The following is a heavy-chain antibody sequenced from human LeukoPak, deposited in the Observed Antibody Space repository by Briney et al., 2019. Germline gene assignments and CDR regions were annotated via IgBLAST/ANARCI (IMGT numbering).Heavy chain of an antibody. CDR1: GGSFSGYY. V-gene: IGHV4-34*01. CDR3: ARVSLIYDFWSGYPYNWFDP. CDR2: INHSGST. D-gene: IGHD3-3*01. Sequence: SETLSLTRAVYGGSFSGYYWSWIRQPPGKGLEWIGEINHSGSTNYNPSLKSRVTISVDTSKNQFSLKLSSVTAADTAVYYCARVSLIYDFWSGYPYNWFDPWGQGTLVTVSS. J-gene: IGHJ5*02.